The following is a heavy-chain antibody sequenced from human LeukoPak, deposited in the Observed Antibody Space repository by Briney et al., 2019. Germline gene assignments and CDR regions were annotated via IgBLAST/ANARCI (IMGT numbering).Heavy chain of an antibody. D-gene: IGHD3-9*01. CDR3: ARSIGLTGGGVDV. Sequence: GGSLRLSCATSGFTFVDYGLSWVRQAPGKGLEWVSYITDSGSTIHYADSVNGRFTISRDNAKNSLYLQMNSPRAEDSAVYYCARSIGLTGGGVDVWGRGTTVTVSS. CDR2: ITDSGSTI. J-gene: IGHJ6*02. V-gene: IGHV3-11*01. CDR1: GFTFVDYG.